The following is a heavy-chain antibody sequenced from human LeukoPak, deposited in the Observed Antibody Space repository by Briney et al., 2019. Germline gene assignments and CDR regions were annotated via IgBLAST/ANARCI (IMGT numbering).Heavy chain of an antibody. D-gene: IGHD3-22*01. Sequence: PSETLSLTCAVYGGSFSGYYWSWIRQPPGKGLEWIGEINHSGSTNYNPSLKSRVTVSVDTSKNQFSLKLSSVTAADTAVYYCARGEDYYDSSGYYSGWGQGTLVTVSS. CDR1: GGSFSGYY. CDR3: ARGEDYYDSSGYYSG. CDR2: INHSGST. J-gene: IGHJ4*02. V-gene: IGHV4-34*01.